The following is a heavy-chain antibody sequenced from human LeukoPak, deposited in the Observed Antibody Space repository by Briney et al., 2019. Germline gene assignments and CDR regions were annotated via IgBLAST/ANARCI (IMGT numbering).Heavy chain of an antibody. CDR1: GFTFSSYA. Sequence: PGGSLRLSCAASGFTFSSYAMSWVRQAPGKGLEWVANIKQDGSEKYYVDSVKGRFTISRDNAKNALYLQMNSLRAEDTAVYYCARVGAGYSSLYWGQGTLVTVSS. J-gene: IGHJ4*02. D-gene: IGHD6-13*01. CDR2: IKQDGSEK. V-gene: IGHV3-7*01. CDR3: ARVGAGYSSLY.